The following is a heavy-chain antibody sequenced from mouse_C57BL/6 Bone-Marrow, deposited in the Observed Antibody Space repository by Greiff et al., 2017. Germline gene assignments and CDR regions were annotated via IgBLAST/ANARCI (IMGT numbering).Heavy chain of an antibody. J-gene: IGHJ3*01. D-gene: IGHD2-10*01. CDR1: GYSFTTYW. CDR2: IYPGNSDT. V-gene: IGHV1-5*01. CDR3: TRAYSGNTGFAY. Sequence: EVQLQQSGTVLARPGASVKMSCRASGYSFTTYWMHWVKQRPGQGLEWIGGIYPGNSDTSYNQTFKGKAKLTAVTSASTAYMELSSLTNEDSAFYYGTRAYSGNTGFAYWGQGTLVTVSA.